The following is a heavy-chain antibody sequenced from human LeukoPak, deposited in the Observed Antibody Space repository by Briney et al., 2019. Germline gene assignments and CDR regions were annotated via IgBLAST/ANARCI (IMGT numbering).Heavy chain of an antibody. D-gene: IGHD5-24*01. CDR3: ARYRGTYGYYFDY. CDR1: GGSISSYY. V-gene: IGHV4-59*01. J-gene: IGHJ4*02. Sequence: SETLSLTCTVSGGSISSYYWSWIRQPPGKGLGWIGYIYNSGNTNYNLFLKSRVTISADTSKNQFSLKLTSVTAADTAVYYCARYRGTYGYYFDYWGQGKLVIVSS. CDR2: IYNSGNT.